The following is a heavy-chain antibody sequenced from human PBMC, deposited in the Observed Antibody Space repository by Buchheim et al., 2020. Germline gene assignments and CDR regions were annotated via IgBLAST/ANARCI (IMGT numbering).Heavy chain of an antibody. CDR2: ISHDESQK. V-gene: IGHV3-30*18. D-gene: IGHD6-13*01. CDR3: VKRGPAANFKLDWYLDL. CDR1: GFTFSNYG. J-gene: IGHJ2*01. Sequence: QVQLVESGGGVVQPGSSLRLSCAASGFTFSNYGMHWVRQAPGKGLEWVAVISHDESQKDYADSVKGRFTISRDNSKTSVYLQMSSLRTEDTAVYYCVKRGPAANFKLDWYLDLWGRGTL.